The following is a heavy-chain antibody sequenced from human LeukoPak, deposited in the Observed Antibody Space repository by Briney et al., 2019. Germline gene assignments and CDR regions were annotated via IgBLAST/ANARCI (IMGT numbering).Heavy chain of an antibody. CDR2: IIPIFGTA. CDR3: ARRITGTRAYFDY. D-gene: IGHD1-20*01. CDR1: VDTFSSYT. Sequence: GSPEKISSKAFVDTFSSYTISRVRQAPVQGLEWMGGIIPIFGTANYAQKFQGRVTITTDESTSTAYMVLSSLRSEDTAVYYCARRITGTRAYFDYWGQGTLVTVSS. V-gene: IGHV1-69*05. J-gene: IGHJ4*02.